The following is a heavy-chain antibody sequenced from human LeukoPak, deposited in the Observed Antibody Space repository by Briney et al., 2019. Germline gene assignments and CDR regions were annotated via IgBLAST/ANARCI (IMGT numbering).Heavy chain of an antibody. V-gene: IGHV1-69*05. CDR1: GGTFSSYA. D-gene: IGHD6-13*01. Sequence: SVKVYCKASGGTFSSYAISWVRQAPGQGLEWMGGIIPIFGTANYAQKFQGRVTITTDESTRTAYMELSSLKSEDTAVYFCTRVLGQQLVLGWFETWGQGTLVTVSS. CDR3: TRVLGQQLVLGWFET. J-gene: IGHJ5*02. CDR2: IIPIFGTA.